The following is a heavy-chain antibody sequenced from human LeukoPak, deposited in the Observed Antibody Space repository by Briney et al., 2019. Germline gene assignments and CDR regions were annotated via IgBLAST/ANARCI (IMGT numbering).Heavy chain of an antibody. CDR2: IYPGDSDT. J-gene: IGHJ6*03. V-gene: IGHV5-51*01. D-gene: IGHD5-12*01. CDR3: ARHQIDPIVAPTYYYYYMDV. CDR1: GYSFTSYW. Sequence: GESLKISCRGSGYSFTSYWIGWVRQMPGKGLEWMGIIYPGDSDTRYSPSFQGQVTISADKSISTAYLQWSSLKASDTAMYYCARHQIDPIVAPTYYYYYMDVWGKGTTVTVSS.